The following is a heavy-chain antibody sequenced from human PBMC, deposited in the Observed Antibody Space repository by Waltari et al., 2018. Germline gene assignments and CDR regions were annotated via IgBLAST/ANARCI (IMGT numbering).Heavy chain of an antibody. CDR3: ARDVDGSSSESRDY. V-gene: IGHV4-4*02. Sequence: QVQLQESGPGLVKPSGTLSLTCAVSGGSISSSNWWSWVRQPPGKGLEWIGEIYHSGSTTDHPSLKSRVTISVDKSKNQFSLKLSSVTAADTAVYYCARDVDGSSSESRDYWGQGTLVTVSS. CDR1: GGSISSSNW. J-gene: IGHJ4*02. D-gene: IGHD6-13*01. CDR2: IYHSGST.